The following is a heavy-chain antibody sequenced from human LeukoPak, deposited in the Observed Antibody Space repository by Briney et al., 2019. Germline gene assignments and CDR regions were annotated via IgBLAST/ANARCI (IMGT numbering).Heavy chain of an antibody. V-gene: IGHV3-33*01. CDR1: GFTFSSYG. D-gene: IGHD2-2*02. CDR2: IWYDGSDK. Sequence: PGGSLRLSCAASGFTFSSYGMHWVRQAPGKGLEWVAVIWYDGSDKYYADSVKGRFTISRDNSKNTLYLQMNSLRAEDTAVYYCARSRPATAIPAHWGQGTLVTVSS. CDR3: ARSRPATAIPAH. J-gene: IGHJ1*01.